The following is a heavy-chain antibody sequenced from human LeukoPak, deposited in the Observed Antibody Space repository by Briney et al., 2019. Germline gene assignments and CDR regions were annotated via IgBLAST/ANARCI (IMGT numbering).Heavy chain of an antibody. CDR1: GYTFTSYY. V-gene: IGHV1-46*01. Sequence: ASVKVSCKASGYTFTSYYMRWVRQAPGQGLEWMGIINPSGGSTSYAQKFQGRVTMTRDTSTSTVYMELSSLRSEDTAVYYCARGVVGSGSYDAALYYYYMDVWGKGTTVTISS. D-gene: IGHD3-10*01. J-gene: IGHJ6*03. CDR3: ARGVVGSGSYDAALYYYYMDV. CDR2: INPSGGST.